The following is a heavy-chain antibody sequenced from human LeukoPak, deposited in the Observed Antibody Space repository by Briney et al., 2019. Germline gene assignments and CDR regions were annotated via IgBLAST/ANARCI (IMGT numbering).Heavy chain of an antibody. CDR2: IWYDGSNK. CDR3: ARMGGYSGYDFGY. D-gene: IGHD5-12*01. CDR1: GFTFSSSG. V-gene: IGHV3-33*01. J-gene: IGHJ4*02. Sequence: GGSLRLFCAAAGFTFSSSGMHWVRQAPGKGLECVALIWYDGSNKNYADSVKGRFTISRDNSKNTLDLQMNSLRAEDTAVYYCARMGGYSGYDFGYWGQGTLVTVSS.